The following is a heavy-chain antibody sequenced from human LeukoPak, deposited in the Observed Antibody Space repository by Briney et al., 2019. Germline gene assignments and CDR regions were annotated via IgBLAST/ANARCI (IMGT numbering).Heavy chain of an antibody. CDR1: GFTVSTNY. V-gene: IGHV3-66*01. D-gene: IGHD1-1*01. CDR2: IYRGGST. Sequence: GGSLRLSCTASGFTVSTNYVSWVRQAPGKGLEWVSTIYRGGSTYYADSVKGRFTISRDNSKNTVYLQINTLRVEDTVVYYCARGGLETAVKYFFDYWGQGTLITVSS. CDR3: ARGGLETAVKYFFDY. J-gene: IGHJ4*02.